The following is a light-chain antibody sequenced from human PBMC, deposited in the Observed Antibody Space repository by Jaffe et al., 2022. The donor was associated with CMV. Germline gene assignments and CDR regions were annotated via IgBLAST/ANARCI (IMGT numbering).Light chain of an antibody. J-gene: IGLJ2*01. CDR2: EVT. CDR1: SSDVGSYNL. Sequence: QSALTQPASVSGSPGQSITISCTGTSSDVGSYNLVSWYQHHPGKAPKLMIFEVTKRPSGVSSRFSGSKSGNTASLTIAGLQTEDEADYYCCSPASVNTLVFGGGTKLTVL. V-gene: IGLV2-23*02. CDR3: CSPASVNTLV.